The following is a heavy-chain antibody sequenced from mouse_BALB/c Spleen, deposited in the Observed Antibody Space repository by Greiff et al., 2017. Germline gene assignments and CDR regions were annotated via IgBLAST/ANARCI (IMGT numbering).Heavy chain of an antibody. CDR2: INPSDGRT. CDR1: GYTFTSYW. J-gene: IGHJ2*01. Sequence: QVQLQQPGAELVKPGASVKLSCKASGYTFTSYWMHWVKQRPGQGLEWIGEINPSDGRTNYNEKFKSKATLTVDKSSSTAYMQLSSLTSEDSAVYYCAREANWDGRAFDYWGQGTAVTVSS. D-gene: IGHD4-1*01. CDR3: AREANWDGRAFDY. V-gene: IGHV1S81*02.